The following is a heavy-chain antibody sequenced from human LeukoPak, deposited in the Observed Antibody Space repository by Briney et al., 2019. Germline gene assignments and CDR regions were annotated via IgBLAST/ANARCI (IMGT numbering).Heavy chain of an antibody. Sequence: GESLKISCTGSGYSLTTYSIGWVRQMPVKGLEWMGIIYPGEFDTRYSPYFQGKVNISADKSISTAYLQWSCLKASDTAMYYCARREDDFWSGSLYNWFDPWGQGTLVTVSS. CDR3: ARREDDFWSGSLYNWFDP. CDR2: IYPGEFDT. CDR1: GYSLTTYS. V-gene: IGHV5-51*01. J-gene: IGHJ5*02. D-gene: IGHD3-3*01.